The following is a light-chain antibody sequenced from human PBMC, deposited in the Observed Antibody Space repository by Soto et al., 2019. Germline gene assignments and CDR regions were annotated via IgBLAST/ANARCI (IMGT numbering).Light chain of an antibody. V-gene: IGLV2-23*01. CDR1: SSDVGNYNL. J-gene: IGLJ2*01. CDR3: SSYAGRVV. CDR2: EGT. Sequence: QSALTQPASVSGSPGQSITISCTGTSSDVGNYNLVSWYQQHPGKAPKLMIYEGTNRPSGVSNRFSGSKSGNTASLTISGLQAEDEAHYYCSSYAGRVVFGGGAKLTVL.